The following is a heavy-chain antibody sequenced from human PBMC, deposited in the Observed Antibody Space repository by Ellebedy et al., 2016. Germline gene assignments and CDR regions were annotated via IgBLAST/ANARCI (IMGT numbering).Heavy chain of an antibody. CDR1: RLTFSNFF. CDR3: RQGHYADY. V-gene: IGHV3-23*01. J-gene: IGHJ4*02. Sequence: GESLKISXAVSRLTFSNFFMSWVRQAPGRGLEWVATISAKGDKRDLADSVQGRFTISRDNFRNTLHLQMSNLRGEDTAVYYCRQGHYADYWGQGTLVTVSS. D-gene: IGHD2-2*01. CDR2: ISAKGDKR.